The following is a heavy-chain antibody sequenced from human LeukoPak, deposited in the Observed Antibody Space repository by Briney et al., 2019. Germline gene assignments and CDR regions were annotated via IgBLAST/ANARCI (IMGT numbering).Heavy chain of an antibody. V-gene: IGHV4-39*07. CDR2: IYYSGIT. CDR1: GGSISSSSYY. Sequence: SETLSLTCTVSGGSISSSSYYWGWIRQPPGKGLEWIGSIYYSGITYYNPSLKSRVTISVDTSKNQFSLKLSSVTAADTAVYYCARDPGNWFDPWGQGTLVTVSS. CDR3: ARDPGNWFDP. J-gene: IGHJ5*02.